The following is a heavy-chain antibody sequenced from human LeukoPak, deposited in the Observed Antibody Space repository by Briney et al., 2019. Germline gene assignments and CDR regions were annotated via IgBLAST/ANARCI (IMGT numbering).Heavy chain of an antibody. V-gene: IGHV1-18*01. CDR2: IIPMFGTP. Sequence: ASVKVSCKASGDTFTTYAIIWVRQAPGQGLEWMGGIIPMFGTPNYAQKLQGRVTMTTDTSTSTAYMELRSLRSDDTAVYYCASGIPGIAVAGGDDAFDIWGQGTMVTVSS. J-gene: IGHJ3*02. D-gene: IGHD6-19*01. CDR1: GDTFTTYA. CDR3: ASGIPGIAVAGGDDAFDI.